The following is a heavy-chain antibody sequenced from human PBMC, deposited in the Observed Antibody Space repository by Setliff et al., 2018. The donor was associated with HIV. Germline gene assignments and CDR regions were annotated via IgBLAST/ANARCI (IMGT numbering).Heavy chain of an antibody. D-gene: IGHD6-13*01. V-gene: IGHV1-69*10. J-gene: IGHJ4*02. CDR3: ARQTVTVGIPGYFDS. Sequence: GASVKVSCKAPGDTFSTSALSWVRQAPGQGLEWMGGIIPVFRMTDYAGKFQGRLIISADPSTNTAYMELSSLRSEDTAVYYCARQTVTVGIPGYFDSWGQGTLVTVSS. CDR2: IIPVFRMT. CDR1: GDTFSTSA.